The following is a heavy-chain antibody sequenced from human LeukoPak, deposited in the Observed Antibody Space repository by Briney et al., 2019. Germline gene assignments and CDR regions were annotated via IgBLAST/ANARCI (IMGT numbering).Heavy chain of an antibody. CDR3: ARDQRGYSYVDY. CDR2: ISRSSSTI. CDR1: GFTFSSYS. J-gene: IGHJ4*02. D-gene: IGHD5-18*01. V-gene: IGHV3-48*01. Sequence: GGSLRLSCAASGFTFSSYSMNWVRQAPGKGLEWGSYISRSSSTIYYADSVKGRFTISRDNAKNSLYLQMNSLRAEDTAVYYCARDQRGYSYVDYWGQGTLVTVSS.